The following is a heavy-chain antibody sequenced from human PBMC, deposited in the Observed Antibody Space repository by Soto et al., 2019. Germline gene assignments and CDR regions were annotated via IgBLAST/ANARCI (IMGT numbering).Heavy chain of an antibody. D-gene: IGHD2-21*01. CDR1: GGTFSSYA. CDR2: IIPVFGTA. J-gene: IGHJ6*02. V-gene: IGHV1-69*01. CDR3: ARSHSVLGYFYYGMDV. Sequence: QVQLVQSGAEVKKPGSSGKVSCTSSGGTFSSYAYSWVRQAPGQGLEWMGGIIPVFGTATYAQNFQGRLIITADDSTRTAYMELSSMRSEDTAVYYSARSHSVLGYFYYGMDVWGQGTTVTVSS.